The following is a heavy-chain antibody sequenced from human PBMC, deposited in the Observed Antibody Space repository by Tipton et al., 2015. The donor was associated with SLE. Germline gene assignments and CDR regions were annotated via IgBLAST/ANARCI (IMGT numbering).Heavy chain of an antibody. CDR1: GFTVSSNY. V-gene: IGHV3-66*01. CDR2: IYSGGST. CDR3: ARERECSGGSCFSPYYYGMDV. D-gene: IGHD2-15*01. J-gene: IGHJ6*02. Sequence: GSLRLSCAASGFTVSSNYMSWVRQAPGKGLEWVSVIYSGGSTYYADSVKGRFTISRDNAKNSLYLQMNSLRAEDTAVYYCARERECSGGSCFSPYYYGMDVWGQGTTVTVSS.